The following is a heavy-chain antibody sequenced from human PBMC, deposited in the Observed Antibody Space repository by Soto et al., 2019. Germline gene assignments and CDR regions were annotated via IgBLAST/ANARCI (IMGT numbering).Heavy chain of an antibody. CDR2: ITGSGKSA. J-gene: IGHJ6*02. CDR1: GFTFSTFV. Sequence: DVQLLESGGGWVQPGGSLRLSCAASGFTFSTFVMTWVRQVPGEGLEWISSITGSGKSAYYADSVKGRVTISRDNSKNTLYLQISSLGVDDTAVDHCAVHLGENYYTMDVWGQGTTVTVSS. CDR3: AVHLGENYYTMDV. D-gene: IGHD3-10*01. V-gene: IGHV3-23*01.